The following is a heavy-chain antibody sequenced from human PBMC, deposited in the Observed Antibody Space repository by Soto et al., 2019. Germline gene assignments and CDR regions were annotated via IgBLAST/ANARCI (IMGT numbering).Heavy chain of an antibody. D-gene: IGHD2-2*01. V-gene: IGHV3-23*01. CDR1: GFTFSSYA. CDR3: AKPDKGYCSSTSCPPDY. CDR2: SSGSGGST. J-gene: IGHJ4*02. Sequence: GGSLRLSCAASGFTFSSYAMSWVRQAPGKGLEWVSASSGSGGSTYYADSVKGRFTISRDNSKNTLYLQMNSLRAEDTAVYYCAKPDKGYCSSTSCPPDYWGQGTLVTVSS.